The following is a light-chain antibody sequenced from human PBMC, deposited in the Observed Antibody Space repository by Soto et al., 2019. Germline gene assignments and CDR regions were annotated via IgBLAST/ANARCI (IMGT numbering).Light chain of an antibody. J-gene: IGKJ1*01. V-gene: IGKV1-27*01. Sequence: DIQMTQSPSSLSASVGDRVTITCRASQGISNYLAWYQQQPGKVPKLLIYVASTLQSGVPSRFSGSGSGTDFTLTISSLQPEDAATYYSQKYNSAPWTFGQGTKVEIK. CDR3: QKYNSAPWT. CDR1: QGISNY. CDR2: VAS.